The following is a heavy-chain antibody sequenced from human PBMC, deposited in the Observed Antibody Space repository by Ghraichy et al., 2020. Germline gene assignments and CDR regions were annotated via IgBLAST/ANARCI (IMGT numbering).Heavy chain of an antibody. CDR2: ISGSGGST. D-gene: IGHD2-15*01. CDR1: GFTFSSYA. Sequence: GGSLRLSCAASGFTFSSYAMSWVRQAPGKGLEWVSAISGSGGSTYYADSVKGRFTISRDNSKNTLYLQMNSLRAEDTAVYYCAKDTRPYCSGGGCYRRCFDYWGQGTLATVSS. J-gene: IGHJ4*02. CDR3: AKDTRPYCSGGGCYRRCFDY. V-gene: IGHV3-23*01.